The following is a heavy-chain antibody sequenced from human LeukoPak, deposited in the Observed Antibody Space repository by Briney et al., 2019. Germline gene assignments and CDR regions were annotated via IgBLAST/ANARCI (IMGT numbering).Heavy chain of an antibody. J-gene: IGHJ5*02. D-gene: IGHD1-26*01. CDR3: ARDSSPVGATGWFDP. CDR2: INPNSGGT. V-gene: IGHV1-2*02. Sequence: ASVKVSCKASGYTFTGYYMHWVRQAPGQGLEWMGWINPNSGGTNYAQKFQGRVTMTRDTSISTAYMELSSLRSEDTAVYYCARDSSPVGATGWFDPWGQGTLVTVSS. CDR1: GYTFTGYY.